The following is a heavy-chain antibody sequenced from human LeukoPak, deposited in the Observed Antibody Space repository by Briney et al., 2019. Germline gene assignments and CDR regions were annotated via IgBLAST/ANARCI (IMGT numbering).Heavy chain of an antibody. CDR1: GGSISRGDYY. CDR2: IYYSGST. Sequence: KPSQTLSLTCTVSGGSISRGDYYWSWIRQPPGKGLEWIGYIYYSGSTYYNPSLKSRVTISVDTSKNQFSLKLSSVTAADTAVYYCARAGGAVAGTWFDPWGQGTLVTVSS. J-gene: IGHJ5*02. D-gene: IGHD6-19*01. V-gene: IGHV4-30-4*01. CDR3: ARAGGAVAGTWFDP.